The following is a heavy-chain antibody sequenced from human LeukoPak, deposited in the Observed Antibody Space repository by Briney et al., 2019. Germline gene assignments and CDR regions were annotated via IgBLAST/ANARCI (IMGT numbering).Heavy chain of an antibody. V-gene: IGHV1-8*02. D-gene: IGHD3-22*01. Sequence: GASVKVSCKASGYTFSGHYMHWVRQDPGPGLEWMGLMNPNSGNTDYAQKFQVRVTMTRNPSISKDYMDLNSLTSEDTAVSYCSSMDYYDSRYNWFDPWGQGTLVTVSS. CDR3: SSMDYYDSRYNWFDP. CDR2: MNPNSGNT. CDR1: GYTFSGHY. J-gene: IGHJ5*02.